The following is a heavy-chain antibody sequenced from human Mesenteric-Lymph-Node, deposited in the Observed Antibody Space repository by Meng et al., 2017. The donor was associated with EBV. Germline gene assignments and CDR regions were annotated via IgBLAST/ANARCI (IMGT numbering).Heavy chain of an antibody. CDR3: AHRGAVAAYFDY. D-gene: IGHD2-15*01. J-gene: IGHJ4*01. CDR1: GFSLSTSGVC. Sequence: QITLNESGXTLVPXXXTPTLTCPFAGFSLSTSGVCVGWIRQPPGKALEWLAVIHWDNDKHYSPFLKSRLTVSKDTSKNQVVLTMTDMDPGDTGTYYCAHRGAVAAYFDYWGHGSLVTVSS. CDR2: IHWDNDK. V-gene: IGHV2-5*02.